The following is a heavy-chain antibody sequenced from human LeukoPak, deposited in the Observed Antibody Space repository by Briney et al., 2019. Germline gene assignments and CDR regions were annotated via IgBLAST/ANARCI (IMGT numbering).Heavy chain of an antibody. CDR2: VYYSGST. CDR3: AVPYSSGWVRDY. J-gene: IGHJ4*02. Sequence: SETLSLTCTVSGASISSGDDYWTWIRQPPGKGLEWIGYVYYSGSTYYNPSLKSRVTISVDKSKNQFSLKLSSVTAADTAVYYCAVPYSSGWVRDYWGQGTLVTVSS. V-gene: IGHV4-30-4*01. CDR1: GASISSGDDY. D-gene: IGHD6-19*01.